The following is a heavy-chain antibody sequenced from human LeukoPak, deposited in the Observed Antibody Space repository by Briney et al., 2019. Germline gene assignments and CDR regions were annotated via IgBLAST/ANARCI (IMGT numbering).Heavy chain of an antibody. CDR2: IGNDESKK. CDR3: AKDIVTNCRGDCPLDI. D-gene: IGHD2-21*02. CDR1: GFTFSSNS. Sequence: GGSLRLSCAASGFTFSSNSMNWVRQAPGKGLEWMAFIGNDESKKYSADSVKGRFTISRDNSRNTVYLQMNSLGPEDTAVYYCAKDIVTNCRGDCPLDIWGQGTMVTVSS. J-gene: IGHJ3*02. V-gene: IGHV3-30*02.